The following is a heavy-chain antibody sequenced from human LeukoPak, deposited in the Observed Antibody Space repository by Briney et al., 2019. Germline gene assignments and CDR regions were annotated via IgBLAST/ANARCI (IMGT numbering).Heavy chain of an antibody. V-gene: IGHV1-2*06. D-gene: IGHD2-21*02. CDR2: INPNSGGT. CDR1: GYTFTGYY. CDR3: ARDGAHIVVVTAISNFDN. J-gene: IGHJ4*02. Sequence: ASVKVSCKASGYTFTGYYIHWVRQAPGQGLEWMGRINPNSGGTKYAQKFQGRVTMTRDTSISTAYMELKRLTSDDTAVYYCARDGAHIVVVTAISNFDNWGQGTLVTVSS.